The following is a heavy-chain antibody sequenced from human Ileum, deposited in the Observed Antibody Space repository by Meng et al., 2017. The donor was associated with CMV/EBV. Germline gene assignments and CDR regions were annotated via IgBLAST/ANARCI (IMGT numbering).Heavy chain of an antibody. J-gene: IGHJ4*02. CDR2: VNPGNEKT. Sequence: KVYCKASRYTFAICGIHWVRQAPGQRLEWMGWVNPGNEKTKFSKEFQGRVTITRETSATTVHMELSSLRSEETTIYYCVRVAGWRFDYWGQGTLVTVSS. CDR3: VRVAGWRFDY. CDR1: RYTFAICG. V-gene: IGHV1-3*03. D-gene: IGHD5-24*01.